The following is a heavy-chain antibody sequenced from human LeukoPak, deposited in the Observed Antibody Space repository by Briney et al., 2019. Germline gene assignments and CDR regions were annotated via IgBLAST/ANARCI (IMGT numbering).Heavy chain of an antibody. D-gene: IGHD3-10*01. Sequence: PSETLSLTCAVYGGSFSGYYWSWIRQPPGKGLEWIGEINHSGTTNYNPSLKSRVTISVDTSKIQFSLKLSSVTAADTAVYYCARGIYYGSGSYIDYWGQGTLVTVSS. CDR3: ARGIYYGSGSYIDY. CDR2: INHSGTT. J-gene: IGHJ4*02. V-gene: IGHV4-34*01. CDR1: GGSFSGYY.